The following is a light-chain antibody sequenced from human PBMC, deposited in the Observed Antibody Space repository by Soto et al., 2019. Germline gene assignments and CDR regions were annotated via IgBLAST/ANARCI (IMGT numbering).Light chain of an antibody. CDR1: QSVSSY. V-gene: IGKV3-11*01. J-gene: IGKJ2*01. CDR3: QQRSNWPRRYT. CDR2: DVS. Sequence: EIVLTQSPAPLSLSPGERATLSCRASQSVSSYLAWYQQKPGQAPRLLIYDVSNRATGIPARFSGSGSGTDFTLTISSLEPEDFAVYYCQQRSNWPRRYTFGQGTKLEIK.